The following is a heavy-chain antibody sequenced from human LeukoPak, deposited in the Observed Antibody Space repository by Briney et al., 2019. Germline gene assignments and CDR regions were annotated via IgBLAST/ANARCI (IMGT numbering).Heavy chain of an antibody. Sequence: SETLSLTCTVSGGSISSSSYYWRWIRQPPGKGLEWIGSIYYSGSTYYIPSLKSRVTISVDTSKNQFSLKLSSVTAADTAVYYCARQLGYCSSTSCYADKVDYWGQGTLVTVSS. CDR2: IYYSGST. CDR3: ARQLGYCSSTSCYADKVDY. D-gene: IGHD2-2*01. J-gene: IGHJ4*02. V-gene: IGHV4-39*01. CDR1: GGSISSSSYY.